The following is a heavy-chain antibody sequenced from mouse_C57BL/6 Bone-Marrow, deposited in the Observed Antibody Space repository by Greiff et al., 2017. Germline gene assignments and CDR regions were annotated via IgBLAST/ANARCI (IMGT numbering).Heavy chain of an antibody. J-gene: IGHJ4*01. Sequence: VQLQQSGAELVRPGASVKLSCKASGYTFPDYYINWVKQRPGQGLEWIARIYPGSGNTYYNEKFKGKATLTAEKSSSTAYMQLSSLTSEDSAVXFCARSKISYYAMDYWGQGTSVTVSS. CDR2: IYPGSGNT. CDR1: GYTFPDYY. CDR3: ARSKISYYAMDY. V-gene: IGHV1-76*01.